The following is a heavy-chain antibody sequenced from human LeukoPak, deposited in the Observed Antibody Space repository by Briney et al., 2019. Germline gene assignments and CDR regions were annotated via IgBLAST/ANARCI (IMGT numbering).Heavy chain of an antibody. V-gene: IGHV1-2*02. CDR2: INPNSGGT. Sequence: PGGSLRLSCAASGFTFSSYGMHWVRQAPGQGLEWMGWINPNSGGTNYAQKFQGRVTMTRDTSISTAYMELSRLRSDDTAVYYCARGPSEVLRYNWNYDWFDPWGQGTLVTVSS. J-gene: IGHJ5*02. CDR1: GFTFSSYG. D-gene: IGHD1-7*01. CDR3: ARGPSEVLRYNWNYDWFDP.